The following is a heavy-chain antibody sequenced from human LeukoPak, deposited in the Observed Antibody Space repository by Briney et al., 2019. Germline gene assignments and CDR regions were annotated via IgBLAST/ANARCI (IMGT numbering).Heavy chain of an antibody. J-gene: IGHJ5*02. CDR3: ARVVVMDWFDP. V-gene: IGHV4-34*01. D-gene: IGHD3-22*01. CDR1: GGSFSGYY. CDR2: INHSGST. Sequence: SETLSLTCAVYGGSFSGYYWSWIRQPPRKGLEWIGEINHSGSTNYNPSLKSRVTISVDTSKNQFSLKLSSVTAADMAVYYCARVVVMDWFDPWGQGTLVTVSS.